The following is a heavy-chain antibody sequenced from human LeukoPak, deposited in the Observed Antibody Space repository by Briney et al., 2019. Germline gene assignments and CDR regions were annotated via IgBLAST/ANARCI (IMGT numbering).Heavy chain of an antibody. CDR2: INHSGST. D-gene: IGHD6-19*01. CDR3: ARERSSGWYFAFDI. V-gene: IGHV4-34*01. J-gene: IGHJ3*02. Sequence: SETLSLTCAVYGGSFSGYYWSWIRQPPGKGLEWIGEINHSGSTNYNPSLKSRVTISVDTSKNQFSLKLSSVTAADTAVYYCARERSSGWYFAFDIWGQGTMVTVSS. CDR1: GGSFSGYY.